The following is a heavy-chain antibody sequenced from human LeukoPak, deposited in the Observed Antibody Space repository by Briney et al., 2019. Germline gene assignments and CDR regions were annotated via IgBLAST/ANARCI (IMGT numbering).Heavy chain of an antibody. J-gene: IGHJ4*02. V-gene: IGHV1-18*01. CDR2: ISAYNGNT. D-gene: IGHD3-10*01. CDR3: ARGSDYYGSGSAIDY. Sequence: APVKASCKASGYTFTSYGISWVRQAPGQGLEWMGWISAYNGNTNYAQKLQGRVTMTTDTSTSTAYMELRSLRSDDTAVYYCARGSDYYGSGSAIDYWGQGTLVTVSS. CDR1: GYTFTSYG.